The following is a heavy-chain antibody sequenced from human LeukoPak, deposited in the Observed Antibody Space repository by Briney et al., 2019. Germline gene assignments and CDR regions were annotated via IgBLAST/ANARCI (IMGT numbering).Heavy chain of an antibody. CDR1: GFTVSSNY. Sequence: GVSLRLSCVASGFTVSSNYIRWVGQAAGKGLEWVSVVCSGGSTYYADSVKDRFTISRDSSMKKLDLQMNSLRDQHTPVYYFAGTTDYWGQGTLVTVSS. CDR2: VCSGGST. CDR3: AGTTDY. J-gene: IGHJ4*02. V-gene: IGHV3-53*01. D-gene: IGHD4-17*01.